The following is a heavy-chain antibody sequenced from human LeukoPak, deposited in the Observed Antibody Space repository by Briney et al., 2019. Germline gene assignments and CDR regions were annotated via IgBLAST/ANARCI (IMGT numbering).Heavy chain of an antibody. V-gene: IGHV4-34*01. CDR3: ARGRVRWELPGRWYFDY. D-gene: IGHD1-26*01. Sequence: SETLSLTCAVYGGSFSGYYWSWIRQPPGKGLEWIGEINHSGSTNYNPSLKSRVTISVDTPKNQFSLKLSSVTAADTAVYYCARGRVRWELPGRWYFDYWGQGTLVTVSS. CDR1: GGSFSGYY. CDR2: INHSGST. J-gene: IGHJ4*02.